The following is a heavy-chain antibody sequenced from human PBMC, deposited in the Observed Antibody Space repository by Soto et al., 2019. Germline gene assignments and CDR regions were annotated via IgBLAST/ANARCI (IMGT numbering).Heavy chain of an antibody. V-gene: IGHV3-23*01. CDR3: AKAVSGSIRHFDY. J-gene: IGHJ4*02. D-gene: IGHD1-26*01. CDR2: ISGSGVSI. CDR1: GFTFSSYA. Sequence: GGSLRLSCAASGFTFSSYAMSWVRQAPGKGLEWVSLISGSGVSIYYADSVKGRFTISRDNSKNTLYLQMNSLRAEHTAVYYCAKAVSGSIRHFDYWGQGTLVTVSS.